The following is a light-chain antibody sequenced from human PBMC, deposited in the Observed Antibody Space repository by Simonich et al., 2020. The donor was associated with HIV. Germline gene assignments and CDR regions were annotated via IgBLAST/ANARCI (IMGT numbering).Light chain of an antibody. Sequence: DIVMTQSPDSLAVSLGERATINCKSRQSVLYSSTHKNYLAWYQQKPGQPPKLLIYWASTRESGVPDRFSGSGSGTDFTLTISSLQAEDVAVYYCQQYYSTPYTFGQGTKLEIK. J-gene: IGKJ2*01. CDR1: QSVLYSSTHKNY. CDR3: QQYYSTPYT. V-gene: IGKV4-1*01. CDR2: WAS.